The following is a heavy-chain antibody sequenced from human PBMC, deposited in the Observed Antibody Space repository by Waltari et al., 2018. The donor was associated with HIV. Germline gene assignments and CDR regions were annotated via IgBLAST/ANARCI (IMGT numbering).Heavy chain of an antibody. CDR3: ARDKTTYYYGSGVSY. Sequence: QVQLVQSGAEVKKLGASVKVSCKASGYTFTSYGISWVRQAPGQGLEWMGWISAYNGNTNYAQKLQGRVTMTTDTSTSTAYMELRSLRSDDTAVYYCARDKTTYYYGSGVSYWGQGTLVTVSS. V-gene: IGHV1-18*01. J-gene: IGHJ4*02. CDR2: ISAYNGNT. CDR1: GYTFTSYG. D-gene: IGHD3-10*01.